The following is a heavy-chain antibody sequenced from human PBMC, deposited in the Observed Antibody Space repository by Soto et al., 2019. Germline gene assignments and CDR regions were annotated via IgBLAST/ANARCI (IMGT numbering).Heavy chain of an antibody. CDR1: GGSISSYY. CDR2: IYYSGST. CDR3: ARFDYGGYYFDY. D-gene: IGHD4-17*01. Sequence: PSETXSLTCTVSGGSISSYYWSWVRQPPGKGLEWIGYIYYSGSTNYNPSLKSRVTISVDTSKNQFSLKLSSVTAADTAVYYCARFDYGGYYFDYWGQGTLVTVSS. J-gene: IGHJ4*02. V-gene: IGHV4-59*01.